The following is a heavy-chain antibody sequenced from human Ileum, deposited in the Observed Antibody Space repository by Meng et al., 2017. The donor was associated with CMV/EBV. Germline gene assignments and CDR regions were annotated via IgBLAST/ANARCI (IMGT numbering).Heavy chain of an antibody. Sequence: SCAASGFTCSNYAMSWVRQAPGKGLEWVSVISPSGDYTDFADSVKGRFTISRDNSKNTVYLEMNSLRVEDTAVYYCAKDYGGDPFDYWGQGTLVTVSS. CDR1: GFTCSNYA. J-gene: IGHJ4*02. D-gene: IGHD4-23*01. V-gene: IGHV3-23*01. CDR3: AKDYGGDPFDY. CDR2: ISPSGDYT.